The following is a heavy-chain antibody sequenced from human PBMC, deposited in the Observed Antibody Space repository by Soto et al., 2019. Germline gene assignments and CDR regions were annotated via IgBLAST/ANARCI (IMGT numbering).Heavy chain of an antibody. D-gene: IGHD5-18*01. J-gene: IGHJ6*02. CDR3: AKDGGGYNYGYVMLDKYYYGMDV. V-gene: IGHV3-30-3*01. CDR2: ISYDGTNK. Sequence: QVQLVESGGGVVQPGRSLRLSCAASGFTFSTYAMHWVRQAPGKGLEWVAVISYDGTNKYYADSVRGRFTISRDNSKNTLFLQMTSLIAEDTAVYYCAKDGGGYNYGYVMLDKYYYGMDVWGQGTTVTVSS. CDR1: GFTFSTYA.